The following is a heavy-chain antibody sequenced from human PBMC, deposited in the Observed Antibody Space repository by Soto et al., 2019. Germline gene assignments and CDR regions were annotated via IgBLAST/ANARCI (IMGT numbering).Heavy chain of an antibody. Sequence: ASVKVSCKASAGTFSSYAISWVRQAPGQGLEWMGGIIPIFGTANYAQKYQGRVTITADESTSTASIELSSLRSEGTAVHYCARANIDSSLELLEFYYGIDVWGQGTTVTVSS. CDR3: ARANIDSSLELLEFYYGIDV. CDR1: AGTFSSYA. J-gene: IGHJ6*02. V-gene: IGHV1-69*13. D-gene: IGHD2-21*01. CDR2: IIPIFGTA.